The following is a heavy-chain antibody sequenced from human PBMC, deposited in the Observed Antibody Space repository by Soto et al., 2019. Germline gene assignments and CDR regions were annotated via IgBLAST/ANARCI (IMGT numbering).Heavy chain of an antibody. CDR2: MGYNGST. CDR1: GVPMNNYY. V-gene: IGHV4-59*08. D-gene: IGHD4-17*01. J-gene: IGHJ6*02. CDR3: ARQGLGEVHGVLDV. Sequence: QVQLQESGPGLVKPSETLSLTCTISGVPMNNYYCSWFRQPRGQGLEWIGYMGYNGSTRYNPSLRGRFAISLVTSKNQLSPNLSSMPAEDPALYYCARQGLGEVHGVLDVWGQGITVTVSS.